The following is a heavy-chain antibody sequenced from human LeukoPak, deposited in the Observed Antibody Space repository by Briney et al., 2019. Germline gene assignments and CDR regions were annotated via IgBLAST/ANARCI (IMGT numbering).Heavy chain of an antibody. Sequence: HPGGSLRLSCAASGFKFSTYWMSWVRQAPGKGLEWVANIKEDGSEKYYVDSVKGRFTISRDNAKNSLYVQMNNLRAEDTAVYYCAREGSSIPGSGMDVWGQGTTVTVSS. J-gene: IGHJ6*02. V-gene: IGHV3-7*01. D-gene: IGHD2-2*01. CDR3: AREGSSIPGSGMDV. CDR2: IKEDGSEK. CDR1: GFKFSTYW.